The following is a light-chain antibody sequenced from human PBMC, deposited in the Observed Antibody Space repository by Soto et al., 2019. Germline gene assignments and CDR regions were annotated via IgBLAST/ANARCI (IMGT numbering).Light chain of an antibody. Sequence: DIQMTQSPSSLSASVGDRVTITCQASQAISNYLNWYQQKPGKAPRLLIYDASNLETGVPSRFSGSGSQTDFTFTISSLQPEDIATYYCQQYDDLVTFGGGTKVEIK. J-gene: IGKJ4*01. V-gene: IGKV1-33*01. CDR2: DAS. CDR1: QAISNY. CDR3: QQYDDLVT.